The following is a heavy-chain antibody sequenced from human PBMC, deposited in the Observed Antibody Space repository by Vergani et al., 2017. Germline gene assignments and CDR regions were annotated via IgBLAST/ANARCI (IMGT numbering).Heavy chain of an antibody. CDR3: ARLLMGGYCSSTSCYKGTGWFDP. J-gene: IGHJ5*02. Sequence: QVQLQESGPGLVKPSETLSLTCTVSGGSISSYYWSWIRQPPGKGLEWIGYIYYSGSTNYNPSLKSRVTISVDTSKNQFSLKLSSVTAADTAVYYCARLLMGGYCSSTSCYKGTGWFDPWGQGTLVTVSS. D-gene: IGHD2-2*02. CDR2: IYYSGST. V-gene: IGHV4-59*01. CDR1: GGSISSYY.